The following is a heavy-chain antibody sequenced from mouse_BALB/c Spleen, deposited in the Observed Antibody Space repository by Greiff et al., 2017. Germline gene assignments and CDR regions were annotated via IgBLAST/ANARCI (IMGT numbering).Heavy chain of an antibody. J-gene: IGHJ2*01. CDR3: ARYLPHFDY. V-gene: IGHV1-14*01. CDR2: INPYNDGT. CDR1: GYTFTSYV. Sequence: LVESGPELVKPGASVKMSCKASGYTFTSYVMHWVKQKPGQGLEWIGYINPYNDGTKYNEKFKGKATLTSDKSSSTAYMELSSLTSEDSAVYYCARYLPHFDYWGQGTTLTVSS.